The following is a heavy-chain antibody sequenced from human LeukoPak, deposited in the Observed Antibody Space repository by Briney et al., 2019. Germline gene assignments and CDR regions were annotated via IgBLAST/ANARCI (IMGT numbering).Heavy chain of an antibody. CDR3: ARGFRGYSYGDQY. D-gene: IGHD5-18*01. CDR1: GGTFSSYA. V-gene: IGHV1-69*04. Sequence: SVKVSCKASGGTFSSYAISWVRQAPGQGLEWMGRIIPILGIANYAQKFQGRVTITADKSTSTAYMELSSLRSEDTAVYYCARGFRGYSYGDQYWGQGTLITVSS. CDR2: IIPILGIA. J-gene: IGHJ4*02.